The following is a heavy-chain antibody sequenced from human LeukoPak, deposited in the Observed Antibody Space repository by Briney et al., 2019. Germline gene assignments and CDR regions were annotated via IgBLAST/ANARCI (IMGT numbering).Heavy chain of an antibody. CDR3: GKEGDREYCSSTSCCLDY. CDR2: ISYDGSNK. CDR1: GFTFSNSG. J-gene: IGHJ4*02. V-gene: IGHV3-30*18. D-gene: IGHD2-2*01. Sequence: PGRSLRLSCAASGFTFSNSGMHWVRQAPGKGLEWVAVISYDGSNKYYADSVKGRFTISRDNSKNTLYLQMNSLSAEDTAVYYCGKEGDREYCSSTSCCLDYWDQGTLVTVSS.